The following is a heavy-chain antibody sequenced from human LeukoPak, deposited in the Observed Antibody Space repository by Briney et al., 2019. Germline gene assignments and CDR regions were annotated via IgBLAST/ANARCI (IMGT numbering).Heavy chain of an antibody. D-gene: IGHD2-2*01. CDR3: AGTGVVVPAASYYYYYGMDV. Sequence: GGSLRLSCAASGFTFSSYAMHWARQAPGKGLEWVAFISYDGSNKYYADSVKGRFTISRDNSKNTLYLQMNSLRAEDTAVYYCAGTGVVVPAASYYYYYGMDVWGQGTTVTVSS. V-gene: IGHV3-30*04. CDR1: GFTFSSYA. CDR2: ISYDGSNK. J-gene: IGHJ6*02.